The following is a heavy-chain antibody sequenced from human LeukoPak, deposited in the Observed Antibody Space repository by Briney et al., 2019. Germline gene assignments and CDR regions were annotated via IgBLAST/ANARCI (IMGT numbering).Heavy chain of an antibody. CDR1: GFTFSSYA. D-gene: IGHD5-18*01. V-gene: IGHV3-30-3*01. CDR2: ISYDGSNK. Sequence: GESLRLSCAASGFTFSSYAMHWVRQAPGKGLEWVAVISYDGSNKYYADSVKGRFTISRDNSKNTLYLQMNSLRAEDTAVYYCARDLIGYSYGYWTDYWGQGTLVTVSS. CDR3: ARDLIGYSYGYWTDY. J-gene: IGHJ4*02.